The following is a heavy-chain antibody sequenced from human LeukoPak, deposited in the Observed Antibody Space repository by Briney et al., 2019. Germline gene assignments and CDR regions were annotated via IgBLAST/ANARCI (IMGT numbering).Heavy chain of an antibody. D-gene: IGHD3-10*01. CDR2: ISDSSITI. CDR1: GFTFSSYT. CDR3: ARHTSLSYFGSGSYSGYYFDY. V-gene: IGHV3-48*01. J-gene: IGHJ4*02. Sequence: GGSLRLSCAASGFTFSSYTMNWVRQAPGKGLEWVSCISDSSITINYADSVKGRFTISRDNAKDSLYLQLNSLRAEDSAVYYCARHTSLSYFGSGSYSGYYFDYWGQGTLVTVSS.